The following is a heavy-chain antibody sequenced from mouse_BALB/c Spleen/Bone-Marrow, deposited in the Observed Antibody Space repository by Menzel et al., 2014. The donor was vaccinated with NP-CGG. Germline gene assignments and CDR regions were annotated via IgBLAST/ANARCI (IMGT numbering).Heavy chain of an antibody. CDR1: GFTFTDYY. Sequence: EVKLMESGGGLVQPGGSLRLSCATSGFTFTDYYMSWVRQPPGKALEWLGFIRNKPNGYTTEYSASVKGLFTISRDNSKSTLYLNMNPLSVEESATYYCKRDMCFLICEHGGQGPSLTVFS. CDR3: KRDMCFLICEH. CDR2: IRNKPNGYTT. J-gene: IGHJ2*02. V-gene: IGHV7-3*02.